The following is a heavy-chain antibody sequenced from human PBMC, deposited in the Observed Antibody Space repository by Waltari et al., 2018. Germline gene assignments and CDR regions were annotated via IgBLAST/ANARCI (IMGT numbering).Heavy chain of an antibody. D-gene: IGHD3-10*01. V-gene: IGHV3-66*02. CDR1: GFNVNNYY. Sequence: EVHLVESGGGLVQPGGSLRLSCAVSGFNVNNYYMHWVRQAPGKGLGWVLVINLGGDTSYGDSVKGRVTISRDNSKNTLDLQVNSLRSDDTAVYFCARGRGFIIDTWGHGTLVTVSS. J-gene: IGHJ5*01. CDR2: INLGGDT. CDR3: ARGRGFIIDT.